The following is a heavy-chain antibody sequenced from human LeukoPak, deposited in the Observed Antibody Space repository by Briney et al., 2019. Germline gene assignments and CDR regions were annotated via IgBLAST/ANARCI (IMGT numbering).Heavy chain of an antibody. CDR3: ARYKLYDILTGYLDRAFDL. CDR1: GFTFS. D-gene: IGHD3-9*01. Sequence: GGSLRLSCAASGFTFSMSWVRQAPGKGLEWVAKIRQDGNERYHVDSVKGRFTISRDNAKNSLYLQMNGLRAEDTAVYYCARYKLYDILTGYLDRAFDLWGQGTMVTVSS. J-gene: IGHJ3*01. V-gene: IGHV3-7*01. CDR2: IRQDGNER.